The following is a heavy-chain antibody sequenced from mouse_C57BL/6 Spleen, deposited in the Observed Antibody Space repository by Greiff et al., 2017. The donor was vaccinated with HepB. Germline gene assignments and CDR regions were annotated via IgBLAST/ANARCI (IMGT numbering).Heavy chain of an antibody. J-gene: IGHJ1*03. V-gene: IGHV5-12*01. CDR3: ARHNREGYFDV. CDR2: ISNGGGST. CDR1: GFTFSDYY. Sequence: EVQRVESGGGLVQPGGSLKLSCAASGFTFSDYYMYWVRQTPEKRLEWVAYISNGGGSTYYPDTVKGRFTISRDNAKNTLYLQMSRLKSEDTAMYYCARHNREGYFDVWGTGTTVTVSS.